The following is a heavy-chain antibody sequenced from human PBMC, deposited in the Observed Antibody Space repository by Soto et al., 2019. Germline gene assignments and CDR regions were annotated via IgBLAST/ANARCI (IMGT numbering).Heavy chain of an antibody. D-gene: IGHD5-12*01. CDR1: GGTFSSYA. CDR2: IIPIFGTA. J-gene: IGHJ3*02. CDR3: ARDRFGNIVAAIATFDI. V-gene: IGHV1-69*13. Sequence: SVKVSCKASGGTFSSYAISWVRQAPGQGLEWMGGIIPIFGTANYAQKFQGRVTITADESTSTAYMELSSLRSEDTAVYYCARDRFGNIVAAIATFDIWGQGTMVTVSS.